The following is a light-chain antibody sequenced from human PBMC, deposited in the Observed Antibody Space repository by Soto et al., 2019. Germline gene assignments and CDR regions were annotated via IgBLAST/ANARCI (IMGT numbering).Light chain of an antibody. CDR1: QSVGSN. V-gene: IGKV3-15*01. J-gene: IGKJ4*01. CDR3: HQYYKWPLT. CDR2: DAS. Sequence: EIVMTQSPATLSLSPGERATLSCRASQSVGSNLAWYQQKPGQAPSLLIYDASTRATGIPARFSGSGSGTDFTLTISSLQSQDFAVYYWHQYYKWPLTFGGRTKVEI.